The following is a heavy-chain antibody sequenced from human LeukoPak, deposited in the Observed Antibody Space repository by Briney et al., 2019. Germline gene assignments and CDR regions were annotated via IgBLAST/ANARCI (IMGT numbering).Heavy chain of an antibody. CDR1: GFTFSDYY. CDR3: ARAISSSYPAAFDI. CDR2: ISSSSRYT. D-gene: IGHD6-13*01. V-gene: IGHV3-11*05. Sequence: GGSLRLSCAASGFTFSDYYMSWIRQAPGKGLEWVSYISSSSRYTNFADSVKGRFTISRDNAKNSLYLQMKSLGAEDTAVYYCARAISSSYPAAFDIWGQGTTVTVSS. J-gene: IGHJ3*02.